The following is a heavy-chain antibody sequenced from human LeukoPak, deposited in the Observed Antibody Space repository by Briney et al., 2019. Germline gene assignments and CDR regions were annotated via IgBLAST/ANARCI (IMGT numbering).Heavy chain of an antibody. V-gene: IGHV3-23*01. CDR1: GFSFSSYS. Sequence: PGGSLRLSCAASGFSFSSYSMNWVRQAPGKGLEWVSGILGGAGSTYYADSVKGRFTISRDNSKNTLYLQMNSLRAEDTAVYYCAKGEMATGTSIYWGQGTLVTVSS. D-gene: IGHD5-24*01. J-gene: IGHJ4*02. CDR3: AKGEMATGTSIY. CDR2: ILGGAGST.